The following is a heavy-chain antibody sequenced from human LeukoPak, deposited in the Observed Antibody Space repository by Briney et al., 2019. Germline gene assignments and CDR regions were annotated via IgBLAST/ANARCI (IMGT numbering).Heavy chain of an antibody. CDR2: IIPIFGTP. Sequence: SVKVSCKVSGGTFRSYAISWVRQAPGQGLEWMGGIIPIFGTPNYAQKFQGRVTITADESTNTAYMELSSLTSDDTAVYYCARSAEVGFPLDYWGQGSLVTVSS. CDR1: GGTFRSYA. J-gene: IGHJ4*02. CDR3: ARSAEVGFPLDY. V-gene: IGHV1-69*13. D-gene: IGHD3-10*01.